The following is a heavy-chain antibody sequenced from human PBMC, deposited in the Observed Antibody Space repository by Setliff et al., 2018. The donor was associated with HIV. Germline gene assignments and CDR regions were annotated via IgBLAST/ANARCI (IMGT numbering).Heavy chain of an antibody. CDR1: GGSISSYY. D-gene: IGHD6-19*01. Sequence: KTSETLSLTCTVSGGSISSYYWSWIRQPPGKGLEWIGYIYYSGSTNYNPSLKSRVTISVDTSKNQFSLKLSSVTAADTAVYYCARYGSGLDYWGQGTLVTVSS. J-gene: IGHJ4*02. CDR3: ARYGSGLDY. CDR2: IYYSGST. V-gene: IGHV4-59*01.